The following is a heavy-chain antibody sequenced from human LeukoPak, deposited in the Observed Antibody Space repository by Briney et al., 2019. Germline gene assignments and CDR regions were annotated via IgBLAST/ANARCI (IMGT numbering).Heavy chain of an antibody. CDR2: IYFRGST. V-gene: IGHV4-59*01. CDR3: ARGLGWFLD. Sequence: NPSETLSLTCTVSDGSISINYWTWIRQPPGKGLEWIGNIYFRGSTNYNPSLKSRVTISGDTSKNQVSLQLTSVTAADTAVYYCARGLGWFLDWGQGTLVTASS. J-gene: IGHJ4*02. CDR1: DGSISINY. D-gene: IGHD6-19*01.